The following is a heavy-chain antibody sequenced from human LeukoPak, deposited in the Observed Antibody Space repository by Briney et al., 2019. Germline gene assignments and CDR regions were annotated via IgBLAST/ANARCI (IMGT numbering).Heavy chain of an antibody. Sequence: PGGSLRLSCAASGFTFSSYPMNWVRQAPGKGLEWVSGISWNSGRIGYADSVKGRFTISRDSAKNSLYLQMNSLRAEDTAVYYCAREFFYHDSGAYYNWFDPWGQGTLVTVSS. D-gene: IGHD3-22*01. CDR3: AREFFYHDSGAYYNWFDP. J-gene: IGHJ5*02. CDR1: GFTFSSYP. CDR2: ISWNSGRI. V-gene: IGHV3-9*01.